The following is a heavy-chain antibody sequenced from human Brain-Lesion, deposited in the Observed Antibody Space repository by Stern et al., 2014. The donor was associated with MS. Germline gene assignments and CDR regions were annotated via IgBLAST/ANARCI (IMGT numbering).Heavy chain of an antibody. Sequence: VQLQESGPGLVKPSGTLSLTCAVSGGSISSSNWWSWVRQSPGKGLEWIGESDHSGSTIYNTSLKSRVTVSVDKSKHRFSLNLRSVPAADTAVYFCARFPASRPHVFDSWGQGTLVTVSS. D-gene: IGHD6-13*01. CDR1: GGSISSSNW. J-gene: IGHJ4*02. V-gene: IGHV4-4*02. CDR3: ARFPASRPHVFDS. CDR2: SDHSGST.